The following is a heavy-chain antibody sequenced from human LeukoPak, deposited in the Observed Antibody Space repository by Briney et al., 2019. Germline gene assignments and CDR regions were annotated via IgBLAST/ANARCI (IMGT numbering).Heavy chain of an antibody. J-gene: IGHJ5*02. Sequence: SETLSLTCTVSGDSISSYYWSWIRQPPGKGLEWIGYIYYSGNTNYNPSLKSRVTISVDTSKNQFSLNLSSVTAADTAVYYCARGLIGGATWGENSNCFDPWGQGTLVTVSS. CDR2: IYYSGNT. D-gene: IGHD1-26*01. CDR1: GDSISSYY. V-gene: IGHV4-59*01. CDR3: ARGLIGGATWGENSNCFDP.